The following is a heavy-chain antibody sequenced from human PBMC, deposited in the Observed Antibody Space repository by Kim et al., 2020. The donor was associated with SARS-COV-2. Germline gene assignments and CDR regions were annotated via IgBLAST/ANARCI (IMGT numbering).Heavy chain of an antibody. CDR2: IKGDGSET. V-gene: IGHV3-7*01. CDR1: GFDFSSHW. Sequence: GGSLRLSCAASGFDFSSHWMTWVRRAPGKGLEWVGNIKGDGSETFYGASVKGRFTISRGNAKNSLYLQFENIRVEDTAVYYCARDLGRYCTSGSCFSDHWGQGTLVTVSS. D-gene: IGHD6-13*01. J-gene: IGHJ5*02. CDR3: ARDLGRYCTSGSCFSDH.